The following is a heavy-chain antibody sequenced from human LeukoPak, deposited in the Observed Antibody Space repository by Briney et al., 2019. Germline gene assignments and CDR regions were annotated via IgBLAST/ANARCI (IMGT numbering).Heavy chain of an antibody. Sequence: SETLSLTCTVSGGSISSGDYYWRWLRQPPGKGLEWLGYIYYSGSTYYNPSLKSRVTISVDTSKNQFSLKLSSVTAADTAVYYCARRMTYYDILTGYPQPYYFDYWGQGTLVTVSS. V-gene: IGHV4-30-4*08. J-gene: IGHJ4*02. CDR2: IYYSGST. D-gene: IGHD3-9*01. CDR1: GGSISSGDYY. CDR3: ARRMTYYDILTGYPQPYYFDY.